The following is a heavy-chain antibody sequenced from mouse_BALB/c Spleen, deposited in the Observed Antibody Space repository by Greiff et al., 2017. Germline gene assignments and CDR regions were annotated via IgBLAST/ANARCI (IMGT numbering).Heavy chain of an antibody. J-gene: IGHJ2*01. Sequence: QVQLQQPGAELVKPGASVKLSCKASGYTFTSYWMHWVKQRPGQGLEWIGEINPSNGRTNYNEKFKSKATLTVDKSSSTDYMQLSSLKYEDSAVFYCARKGLYYGSRELNGTCFDYWGQGTTLTVSA. CDR3: ARKGLYYGSRELNGTCFDY. CDR2: INPSNGRT. V-gene: IGHV1S81*02. D-gene: IGHD1-1*01. CDR1: GYTFTSYW.